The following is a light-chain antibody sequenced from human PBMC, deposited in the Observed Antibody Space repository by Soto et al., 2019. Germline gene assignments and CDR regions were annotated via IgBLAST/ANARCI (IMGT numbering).Light chain of an antibody. CDR1: QSLSSW. CDR3: QQYYTYPLT. V-gene: IGKV1-5*03. J-gene: IGKJ4*01. Sequence: DIQMTQSPSTLSASVGDRVTITCRASQSLSSWLVWYQQKPGKAPKLLIYKASTLESGVPSRFSGSESGTEFTLTISSLQPDDFATYYCQQYYTYPLTFGGGTKVEIK. CDR2: KAS.